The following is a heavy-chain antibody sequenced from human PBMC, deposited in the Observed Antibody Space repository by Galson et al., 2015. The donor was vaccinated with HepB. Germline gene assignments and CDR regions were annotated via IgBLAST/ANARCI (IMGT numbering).Heavy chain of an antibody. CDR2: IYYSGST. J-gene: IGHJ5*02. CDR1: GGSISSYY. D-gene: IGHD3-9*01. CDR3: ARGHDILTGYSPPGGFDP. V-gene: IGHV4-59*01. Sequence: ETLSLTCTVSGGSISSYYWSWIRQPPGKGLEWIGYIYYSGSTNYNPSLKSRVTISVDTSKNQFSLKLSSVTAADTAVYYCARGHDILTGYSPPGGFDPWGQGTLVTVSS.